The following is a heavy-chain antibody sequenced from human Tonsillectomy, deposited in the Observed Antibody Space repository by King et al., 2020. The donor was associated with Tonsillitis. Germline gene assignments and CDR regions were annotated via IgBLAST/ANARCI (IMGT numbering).Heavy chain of an antibody. D-gene: IGHD4-17*01. CDR2: IKQDGSEK. Sequence: DVQLVESGGGLVQPGGSLRLSCAASGFTFSSYWMSWVRQAPGKGLEWVANIKQDGSEKYYVDSVKGRFTISRDNAKNSLYVQMNSLRAEDTAVYYCARDPTTVTTDYYYYYGMDVWGQGTTVTVSS. J-gene: IGHJ6*02. V-gene: IGHV3-7*01. CDR1: GFTFSSYW. CDR3: ARDPTTVTTDYYYYYGMDV.